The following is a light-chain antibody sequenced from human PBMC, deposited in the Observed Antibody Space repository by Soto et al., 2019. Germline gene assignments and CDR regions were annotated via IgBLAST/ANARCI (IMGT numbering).Light chain of an antibody. V-gene: IGKV3-15*01. CDR1: ESVSRN. Sequence: EVVMTQSPATLSVSPGERATLSCRASESVSRNLAWYQQKPGQAPRLLIYDASTRATGIPDRFSGGGSGTDFTLTISCLQSEDFATYYCQQYYSYPRTFGQGTKVDIK. CDR3: QQYYSYPRT. CDR2: DAS. J-gene: IGKJ1*01.